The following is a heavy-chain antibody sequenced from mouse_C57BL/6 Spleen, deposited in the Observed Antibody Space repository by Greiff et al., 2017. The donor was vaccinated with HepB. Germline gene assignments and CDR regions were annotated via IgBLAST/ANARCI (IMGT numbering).Heavy chain of an antibody. Sequence: VQLQQPGAELVKPGASVKLSCKASGYTFTSYWMHWVKQRPGQGLEWIGMIHPNSGSTNYNEKFKSKATLTVDKSSSTAYMQLSSLTSEDSAVYYCARGGFYYYGSSSGDYAMDYWGQGTSVTVSS. CDR2: IHPNSGST. CDR3: ARGGFYYYGSSSGDYAMDY. D-gene: IGHD1-1*01. CDR1: GYTFTSYW. V-gene: IGHV1-64*01. J-gene: IGHJ4*01.